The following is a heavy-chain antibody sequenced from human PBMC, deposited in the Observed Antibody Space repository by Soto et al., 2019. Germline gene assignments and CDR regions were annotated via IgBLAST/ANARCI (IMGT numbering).Heavy chain of an antibody. V-gene: IGHV3-74*01. D-gene: IGHD3-22*01. Sequence: EVQLVESGGGLVQPGGSLRLSCAASGFTFSSYWMHWVRQAPGKGLVWVSRINSDGSSTSYADSVKGRFTISRDNAKNTLYLQMNSLGAEDTAVYYCARDESDTMIVVDPYYYYGMDVWGQGTTVTVSS. CDR3: ARDESDTMIVVDPYYYYGMDV. CDR1: GFTFSSYW. J-gene: IGHJ6*02. CDR2: INSDGSST.